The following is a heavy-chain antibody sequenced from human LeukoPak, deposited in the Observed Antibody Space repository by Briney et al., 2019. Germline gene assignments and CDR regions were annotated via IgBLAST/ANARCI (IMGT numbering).Heavy chain of an antibody. CDR2: ISGSGGST. CDR1: GFTFSSYA. J-gene: IGHJ4*02. Sequence: GGSLRLSCAASGFTFSSYAMSWVRQAPGKGLEWVSAISGSGGSTYYADPVKGRFTISRDNSKNTLYLQMNSLRAEDTAVYYCAKKIRGIRSGSYFYWGQGTLVTVSS. CDR3: AKKIRGIRSGSYFY. D-gene: IGHD1-26*01. V-gene: IGHV3-23*01.